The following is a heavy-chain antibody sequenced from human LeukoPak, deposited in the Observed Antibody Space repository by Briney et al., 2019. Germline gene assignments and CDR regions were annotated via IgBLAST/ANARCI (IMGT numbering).Heavy chain of an antibody. Sequence: PSETLSLTCAVYGGSFSGYYWSWIRQPPGKGLEWIGEICHTESTNYNPSLKSRVTLSVDKSKNQVSLKLNSVTAADTAVYYCARRAYCGGDCYSINYWGQGTLVTVSS. CDR1: GGSFSGYY. CDR2: ICHTEST. J-gene: IGHJ4*02. V-gene: IGHV4-34*01. CDR3: ARRAYCGGDCYSINY. D-gene: IGHD2-21*02.